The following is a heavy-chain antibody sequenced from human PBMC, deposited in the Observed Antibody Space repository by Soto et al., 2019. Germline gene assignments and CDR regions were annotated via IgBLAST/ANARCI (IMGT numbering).Heavy chain of an antibody. J-gene: IGHJ5*02. D-gene: IGHD4-17*01. CDR2: IYYSGST. Sequence: SETLSLTCTVSGGSINSGDYYWSWIRQPPGKGLEWIGYIYYSGSTYYNPSLKSRVSISADTSKNQFSLKLSSVTAADTAIYYCARAKGLVTVTTSWFDPWGQGTLVTVSS. CDR3: ARAKGLVTVTTSWFDP. CDR1: GGSINSGDYY. V-gene: IGHV4-30-4*01.